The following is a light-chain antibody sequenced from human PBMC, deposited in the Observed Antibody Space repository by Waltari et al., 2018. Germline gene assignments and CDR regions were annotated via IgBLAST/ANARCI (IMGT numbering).Light chain of an antibody. CDR3: QHYVNLPVT. CDR2: ETS. CDR1: QSVGKS. J-gene: IGKJ1*01. Sequence: EIVLTQSPGTLSLSPGERATLSCRASQSVGKSLAWYQQRPGQAPRLLIYETSTRATGTPGRFSGSGFGTDFSLAISSLEPEDFAVYFCQHYVNLPVTFGQGTKVEI. V-gene: IGKV3-20*01.